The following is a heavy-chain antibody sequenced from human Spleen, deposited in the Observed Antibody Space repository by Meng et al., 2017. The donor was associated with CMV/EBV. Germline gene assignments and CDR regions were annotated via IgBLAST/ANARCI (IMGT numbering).Heavy chain of an antibody. J-gene: IGHJ5*02. CDR1: GASISSSSYF. CDR3: PRGIRITIFVRVGYYNWFDP. V-gene: IGHV4-39*06. CDR2: ISYGGST. Sequence: SETLSLTCTVSGASISSSSYFWDWIRQPPGKGLEWIGSISYGGSTYYNSSLKSRVTISVDMSKNQFTLKLSSVTAADTAVYYCPRGIRITIFVRVGYYNWFDPWGQGTLVTVSS. D-gene: IGHD3-3*01.